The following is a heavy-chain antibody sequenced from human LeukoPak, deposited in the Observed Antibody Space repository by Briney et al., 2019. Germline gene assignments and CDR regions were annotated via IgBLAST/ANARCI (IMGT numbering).Heavy chain of an antibody. D-gene: IGHD3-16*01. Sequence: SETLSLTCTVSGGSISSSSYYWGWIRQPPGKGLEWIGSIYHSGSTYYNPSLKSRVTISVDTSKNQFSLKLSSVTAADTAVYYCARGNYDYVWGGIDYWGQGTQVTVSS. CDR3: ARGNYDYVWGGIDY. CDR2: IYHSGST. J-gene: IGHJ4*02. CDR1: GGSISSSSYY. V-gene: IGHV4-39*01.